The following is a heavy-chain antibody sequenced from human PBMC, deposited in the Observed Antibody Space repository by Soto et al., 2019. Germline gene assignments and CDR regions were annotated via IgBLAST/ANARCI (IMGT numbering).Heavy chain of an antibody. CDR3: ARDGKNYDFWSGFYYYYYGMDV. D-gene: IGHD3-3*01. Sequence: VKVSCKASGYTFTSYAMNWVRQAPGQGLEWMGWINTNTGNPTYAQGFTGRFVFSLDTSVSTAYLQICSLKAEDTAVYYCARDGKNYDFWSGFYYYYYGMDVWGQGTTLTVSS. CDR1: GYTFTSYA. CDR2: INTNTGNP. V-gene: IGHV7-4-1*01. J-gene: IGHJ6*02.